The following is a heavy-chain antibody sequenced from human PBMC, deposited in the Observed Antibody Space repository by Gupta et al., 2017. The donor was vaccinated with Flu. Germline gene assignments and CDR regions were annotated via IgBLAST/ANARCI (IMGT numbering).Heavy chain of an antibody. CDR1: GGSISDYY. J-gene: IGHJ3*02. V-gene: IGHV4-59*01. CDR2: IYYTGST. CDR3: ARELPHGSSSTCYAFDI. Sequence: QVQLQESGPGLVKPSETLSLTCTVSGGSISDYYWTWIRQPPGKGLEWIGYIYYTGSTNYNPSLKSRVTISVDTSKNQFSLNLSSVSAADTAVYYCARELPHGSSSTCYAFDIGGQGTMVTVSS. D-gene: IGHD2-2*01.